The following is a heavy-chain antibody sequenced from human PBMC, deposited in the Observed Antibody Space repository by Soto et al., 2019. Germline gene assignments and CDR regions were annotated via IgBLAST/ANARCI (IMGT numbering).Heavy chain of an antibody. V-gene: IGHV1-58*01. D-gene: IGHD2-8*01. CDR3: ARDPYHVLMVNAPNLYGMDF. CDR2: IIVGSGNT. J-gene: IGHJ6*02. CDR1: GFTFTNSA. Sequence: ASVKVSCKASGFTFTNSAVQWVRQARGQRLEWIGWIIVGSGNTNYAQKLQERVTITRDTSTTTAYMELRSLRSDDTAVYYCARDPYHVLMVNAPNLYGMDFWGQGATVPVSS.